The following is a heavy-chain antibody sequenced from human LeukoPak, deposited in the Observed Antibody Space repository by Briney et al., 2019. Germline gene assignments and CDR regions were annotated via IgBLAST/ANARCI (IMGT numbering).Heavy chain of an antibody. CDR1: GGSFSGYY. J-gene: IGHJ2*01. Sequence: SETLSLTCAVYGGSFSGYYWSWIRQPPGKGLEWIGEINHSGSTNYNPSLKSRVTISVDTSKNQFSLKLSSVTAADTAVYYCARAGDYGEGWYFDPWGRGTLVTVSS. CDR3: ARAGDYGEGWYFDP. D-gene: IGHD4-17*01. V-gene: IGHV4-34*01. CDR2: INHSGST.